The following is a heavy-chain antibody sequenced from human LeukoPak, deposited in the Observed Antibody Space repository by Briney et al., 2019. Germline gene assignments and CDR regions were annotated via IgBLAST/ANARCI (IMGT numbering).Heavy chain of an antibody. CDR1: GYTFTGYY. V-gene: IGHV1-2*02. CDR2: INPNSGGT. Sequence: ASVKVSCEASGYTFTGYYMHWVRQAPGQGLEWMGWINPNSGGTNYAQKFQGRVTMTRDTSISTAYMELSRLRSDDTAVYYCARGGYCSSTSCYINYWGQGTLVTVSS. CDR3: ARGGYCSSTSCYINY. D-gene: IGHD2-2*02. J-gene: IGHJ4*02.